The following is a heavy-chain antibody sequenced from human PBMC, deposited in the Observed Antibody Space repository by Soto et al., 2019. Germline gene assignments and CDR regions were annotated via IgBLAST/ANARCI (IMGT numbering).Heavy chain of an antibody. Sequence: QLQLQESGPGLVKPSETLSLTCTVSGGSISSSNYYWGWIRQPPGKGLEWIGSSYYSGRTYYTPSLKSRVTMSVDTSNNQFSLRLSSVTAADTAVYYCARLGYSSGLPNYGMDVWGQGTSVTVSS. CDR3: ARLGYSSGLPNYGMDV. V-gene: IGHV4-39*01. J-gene: IGHJ6*02. D-gene: IGHD5-18*01. CDR2: SYYSGRT. CDR1: GGSISSSNYY.